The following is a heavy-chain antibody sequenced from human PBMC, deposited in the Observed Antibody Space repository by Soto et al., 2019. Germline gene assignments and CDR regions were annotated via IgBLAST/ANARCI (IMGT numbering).Heavy chain of an antibody. V-gene: IGHV3-53*01. CDR2: IYSGGST. CDR1: GFTVSSNY. J-gene: IGHJ3*02. CDR3: ARERSGLMRNAFDI. Sequence: GGSLRLSCAASGFTVSSNYMSWVRQAPGKGLEWVSVIYSGGSTYYADSVKGRFTISRDNSKNTLYLQMNSLRAEDTAVYYCARERSGLMRNAFDIWGQGTMVTVSS. D-gene: IGHD3-3*01.